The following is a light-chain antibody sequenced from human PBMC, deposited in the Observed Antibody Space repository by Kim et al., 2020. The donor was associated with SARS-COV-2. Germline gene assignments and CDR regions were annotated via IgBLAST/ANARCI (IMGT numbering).Light chain of an antibody. CDR2: KTA. CDR3: QQYNSYSWT. CDR1: QSINNW. V-gene: IGKV1-5*03. J-gene: IGKJ1*01. Sequence: ASVGDRVTICCRASQSINNWLAWYQQKPGKAPKLLIYKTATLESGVPSRFSGSGSGTELTLTISSLQPDDFATYYCQQYNSYSWTFGQGTKVDIK.